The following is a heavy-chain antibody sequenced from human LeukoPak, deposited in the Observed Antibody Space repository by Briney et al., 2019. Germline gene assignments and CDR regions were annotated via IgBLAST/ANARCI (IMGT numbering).Heavy chain of an antibody. V-gene: IGHV3-21*01. CDR2: ISSSSSYI. CDR1: GFTFSSYS. J-gene: IGHJ4*02. D-gene: IGHD3-22*01. CDR3: ASFGRSLRYYDSSNDY. Sequence: GGSLRLSCAASGFTFSSYSMNWVRQAPGKGLEWVSSISSSSSYIYYADSVKGRFTISRDNAKNSLYLQMNSLRAEDTAVYYCASFGRSLRYYDSSNDYWGQGTLVTVSS.